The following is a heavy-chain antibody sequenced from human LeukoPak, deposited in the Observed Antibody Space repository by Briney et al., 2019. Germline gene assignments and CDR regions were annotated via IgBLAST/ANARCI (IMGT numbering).Heavy chain of an antibody. CDR2: ISGNGGST. CDR1: GFTFSSYA. D-gene: IGHD1-26*01. J-gene: IGHJ4*02. V-gene: IGHV3-23*01. Sequence: GGSLRLSCAASGFTFSSYAMSWVRQAPGKGLEWVSAISGNGGSTYYADSVKGRFTISRDNSKNTLYLQMNSLRAEDTAVYYCAKDGGGSPYYFDYWGQGTLVTVSS. CDR3: AKDGGGSPYYFDY.